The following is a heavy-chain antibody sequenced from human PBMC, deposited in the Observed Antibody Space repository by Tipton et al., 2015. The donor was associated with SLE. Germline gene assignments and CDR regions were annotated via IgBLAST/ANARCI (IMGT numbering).Heavy chain of an antibody. J-gene: IGHJ3*02. CDR3: ARGKDYDFWSGYYRRDASDI. CDR1: GGSFSGFY. Sequence: TLSLTCAVYGGSFSGFYWSWIRQPPGKGLEWIGEISHSGSTKYKPSLKSRVTISIDTSKNQFSLKLSSVTAADTSGYYCARGKDYDFWSGYYRRDASDIWGQGTMVTVSS. D-gene: IGHD3-3*01. CDR2: ISHSGST. V-gene: IGHV4-34*01.